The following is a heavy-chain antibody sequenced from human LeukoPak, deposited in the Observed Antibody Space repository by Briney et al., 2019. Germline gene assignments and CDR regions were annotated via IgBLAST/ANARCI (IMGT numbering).Heavy chain of an antibody. CDR2: IWYDGSNK. D-gene: IGHD3-10*02. V-gene: IGHV3-33*01. CDR3: ARGGGVRGVNYFDY. Sequence: GRSLRLSCAASGFTFSSYGMHWVRQAPGKGLEWVAVIWYDGSNKYYADSVKDRFTISRDNSKNTLYLQMNSLRAEDTAVYYCARGGGVRGVNYFDYWGQGTLVTVSS. CDR1: GFTFSSYG. J-gene: IGHJ4*02.